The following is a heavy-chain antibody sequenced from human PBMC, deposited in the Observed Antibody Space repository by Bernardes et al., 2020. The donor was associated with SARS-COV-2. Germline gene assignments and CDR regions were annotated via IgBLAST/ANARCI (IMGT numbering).Heavy chain of an antibody. CDR3: ATGPGQYYFDY. CDR2: ISTRSDYI. Sequence: GGSLRLSCAVSGFTFNTHTMNWVRQSPGKGLEWVSSISTRSDYIYYTKSVKGRFTISRDNAKNSLYLQMNSLRAEDTAVYYCATGPGQYYFDYWGQGTLVTVSS. V-gene: IGHV3-21*01. CDR1: GFTFNTHT. J-gene: IGHJ4*02. D-gene: IGHD3-10*01.